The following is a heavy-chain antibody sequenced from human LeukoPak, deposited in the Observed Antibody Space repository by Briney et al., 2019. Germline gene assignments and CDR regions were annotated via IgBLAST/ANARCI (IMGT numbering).Heavy chain of an antibody. V-gene: IGHV1-2*02. J-gene: IGHJ4*02. CDR1: GYTFIGYY. D-gene: IGHD3-16*02. CDR3: ARDWLEDYVWGSYRSYIFDY. Sequence: ASVKVSCKASGYTFIGYYMHWVRQAPGQGLEWMGWINPNSGGTNYAQKFQGRVTMTRDTSISTAYMELSRLRSDDTAVYYCARDWLEDYVWGSYRSYIFDYWGQGTLVTVSS. CDR2: INPNSGGT.